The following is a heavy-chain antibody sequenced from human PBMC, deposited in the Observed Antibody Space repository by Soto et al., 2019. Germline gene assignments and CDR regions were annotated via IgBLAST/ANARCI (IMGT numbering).Heavy chain of an antibody. CDR3: ARFPGDCSGGSCYPTYPPHHNWFDP. J-gene: IGHJ5*02. Sequence: PGESLKISCKGSGYSFTSYWIGWVRQMPGKGLEWMGIIYPGDSDTRYSPSFQGQVTISADKSISTAYLQWSSLKASDTAMYYCARFPGDCSGGSCYPTYPPHHNWFDPWGQGTLVTVSS. CDR1: GYSFTSYW. V-gene: IGHV5-51*01. D-gene: IGHD2-15*01. CDR2: IYPGDSDT.